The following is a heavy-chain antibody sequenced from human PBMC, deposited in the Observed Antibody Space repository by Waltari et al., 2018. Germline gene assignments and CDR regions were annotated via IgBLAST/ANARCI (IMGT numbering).Heavy chain of an antibody. CDR3: ARIGRIWRRFVAPGYYFDY. Sequence: QVQLVQSGAEVKKPGASVKVSCKASGYTFTSYDINWVRQATGQGLEWMGWMNPNSGNTGYAQKFQGRVTITRNTSISTAYMELSSLRSEDTAVYYCARIGRIWRRFVAPGYYFDYWGQGTLVTVSS. V-gene: IGHV1-8*03. CDR1: GYTFTSYD. CDR2: MNPNSGNT. D-gene: IGHD3-16*01. J-gene: IGHJ4*02.